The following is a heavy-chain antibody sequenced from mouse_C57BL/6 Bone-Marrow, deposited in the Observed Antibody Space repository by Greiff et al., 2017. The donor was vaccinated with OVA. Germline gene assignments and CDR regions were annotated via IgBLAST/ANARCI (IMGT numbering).Heavy chain of an antibody. CDR2: IHPNRGST. V-gene: IGHV1-64*01. D-gene: IGHD3-2*02. Sequence: VQLQQPGAELVKPGASVKLSCKASGYTFTSYWMHWVKQRPGQGLEWIGMIHPNRGSTNYNEKFKSKATLTVDKSSSTAYMQLSSLTSEDAAVYDGARDSSGDNWAYWGQGTLVTVSA. J-gene: IGHJ3*01. CDR1: GYTFTSYW. CDR3: ARDSSGDNWAY.